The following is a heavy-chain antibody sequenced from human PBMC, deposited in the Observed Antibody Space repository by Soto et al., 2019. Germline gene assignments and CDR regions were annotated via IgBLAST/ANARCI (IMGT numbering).Heavy chain of an antibody. CDR2: IIPIFGTA. J-gene: IGHJ6*02. V-gene: IGHV1-69*13. CDR3: ARGAPITIFGVVIIAKYYYYGMDV. Sequence: GASVKVSCKASGGTFSSYAISWVRQAPGQGLEWMGGIIPIFGTANYAQKFQGRVTITADESTSTAYMELSSLRSEDTAVYYCARGAPITIFGVVIIAKYYYYGMDVWGQGTTVTVSS. D-gene: IGHD3-3*01. CDR1: GGTFSSYA.